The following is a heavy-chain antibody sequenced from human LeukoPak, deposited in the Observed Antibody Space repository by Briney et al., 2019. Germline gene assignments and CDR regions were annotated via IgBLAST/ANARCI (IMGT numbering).Heavy chain of an antibody. Sequence: PGGSLRLSCAASGFTFSSYSMNWVRQAPGKGLEWVSSISSSSSYIYYADSVKGRFTISRDNAKNSLYLQMNSLRAADTAVYYCARDPTVTTDYYYYYGMDVWGQGTTVTVSS. V-gene: IGHV3-21*01. CDR1: GFTFSSYS. CDR3: ARDPTVTTDYYYYYGMDV. D-gene: IGHD4-17*01. CDR2: ISSSSSYI. J-gene: IGHJ6*02.